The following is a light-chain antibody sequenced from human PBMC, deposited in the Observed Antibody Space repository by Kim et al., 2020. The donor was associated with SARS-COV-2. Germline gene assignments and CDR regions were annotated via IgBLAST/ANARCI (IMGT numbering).Light chain of an antibody. Sequence: IVMTQSPDSLAVSLGERATINCKSSQSVLYSSNNKNYLAWYQQKPGQPPKLLIYWASTRESRVPDRFSGSGSGTDFTLTISSLQTEDVAVYYCQQYYSMYTFGQGTKLEI. V-gene: IGKV4-1*01. CDR2: WAS. CDR3: QQYYSMYT. CDR1: QSVLYSSNNKNY. J-gene: IGKJ2*01.